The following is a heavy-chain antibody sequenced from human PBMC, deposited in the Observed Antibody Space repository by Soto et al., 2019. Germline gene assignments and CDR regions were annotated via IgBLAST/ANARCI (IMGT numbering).Heavy chain of an antibody. Sequence: SETLSLTCAVYGGSFSGYYWSWIRQPPGKGLEWIGEINHSGSTNYNPSLKSRVTISVDTSKNQFSLKLSSVTAADTAVYYCARGFSRQQLAYFDYWGQGTLATVSS. V-gene: IGHV4-34*01. CDR3: ARGFSRQQLAYFDY. CDR1: GGSFSGYY. CDR2: INHSGST. D-gene: IGHD6-13*01. J-gene: IGHJ4*02.